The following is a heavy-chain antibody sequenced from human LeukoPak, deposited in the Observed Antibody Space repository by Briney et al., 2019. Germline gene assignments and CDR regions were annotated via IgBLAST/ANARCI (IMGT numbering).Heavy chain of an antibody. CDR3: ARANGYYFDY. D-gene: IGHD2-8*01. J-gene: IGHJ4*02. CDR2: ISSSTTYI. CDR1: GFTFSAYN. V-gene: IGHV3-21*01. Sequence: GGSLRLSCAASGFTFSAYNMNWVRQAPGKGLEWVSSISSSTTYIYYADSVKGRFTISRDNAKNSLYLEMNSLRAEDTAVYYCARANGYYFDYWGQGTLVTVSS.